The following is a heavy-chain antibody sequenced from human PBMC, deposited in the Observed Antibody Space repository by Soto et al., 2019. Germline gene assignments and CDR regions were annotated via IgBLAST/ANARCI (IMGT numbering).Heavy chain of an antibody. CDR3: ARDKRDLRFLEWSYYFDY. Sequence: PGGSLRLSCAASGFTFSSCAMHWVRQAPGKGLEWVALISYDGSNKYYADSVKGRFTISRENSKKTQNLQMNSLIAEDTAVYYCARDKRDLRFLEWSYYFDYWGQGT. CDR2: ISYDGSNK. V-gene: IGHV3-30-3*01. CDR1: GFTFSSCA. J-gene: IGHJ4*02. D-gene: IGHD3-3*01.